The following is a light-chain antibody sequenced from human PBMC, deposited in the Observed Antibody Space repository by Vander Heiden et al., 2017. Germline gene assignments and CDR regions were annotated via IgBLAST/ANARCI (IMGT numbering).Light chain of an antibody. CDR1: SPNIGAGYD. Sequence: QSVLTQPPSVSGAPGQRVTISCTGSSPNIGAGYDVHWYQQLPGTAHKLLIYGNSNRPSGVPDRFSGSKSGTSASLAITGLQAEDEADYYCQSYDSSLSGSVFGGGTKLTVL. CDR3: QSYDSSLSGSV. CDR2: GNS. J-gene: IGLJ2*01. V-gene: IGLV1-40*01.